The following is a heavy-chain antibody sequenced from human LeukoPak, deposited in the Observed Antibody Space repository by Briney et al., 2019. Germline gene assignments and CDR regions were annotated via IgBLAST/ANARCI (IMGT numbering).Heavy chain of an antibody. CDR2: ISSSSSYI. V-gene: IGHV3-21*01. CDR1: GFTFSSYS. CDR3: ARDKKWELVY. Sequence: GGSLRLSCAASGFTFSSYSMNWVRQAPGKGLKWVSSISSSSSYIYYADSVKGRFTISRDNAKNSLYLQMNSLRAEDTAVYYCARDKKWELVYWGQGTLVTVSS. J-gene: IGHJ4*02. D-gene: IGHD1-26*01.